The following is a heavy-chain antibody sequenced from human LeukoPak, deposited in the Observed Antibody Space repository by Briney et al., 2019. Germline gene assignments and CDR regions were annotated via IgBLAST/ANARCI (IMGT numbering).Heavy chain of an antibody. CDR2: ISSSSSYI. V-gene: IGHV3-21*04. CDR1: GFTFSSYS. CDR3: AKSGGSYPGDYYYGMDV. J-gene: IGHJ6*02. D-gene: IGHD1-26*01. Sequence: PGGSLRLSCAASGFTFSSYSMNWVRQAPGKGLEWVSSISSSSSYIYYADSVKGRFTISRDNAKNSLYLQMNSLRAEDTAVYYCAKSGGSYPGDYYYGMDVWGQGTTVTVSS.